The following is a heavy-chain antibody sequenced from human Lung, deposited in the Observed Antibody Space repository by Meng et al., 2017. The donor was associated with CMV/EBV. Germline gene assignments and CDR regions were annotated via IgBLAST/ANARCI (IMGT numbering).Heavy chain of an antibody. V-gene: IGHV3-53*01. CDR3: ARNNCSRTSCYSTYYYGMDV. J-gene: IGHJ6*01. CDR1: GFTVSSNY. Sequence: SCAASGFTVSSNYMSWVRQAPGKGLEWVSVIYSGGSTYYADSVKGRFTISRDNSKNTLYLQMNSLRAEDTAVYYCARNNCSRTSCYSTYYYGMDVWXQGTTVTVSS. D-gene: IGHD2-2*01. CDR2: IYSGGST.